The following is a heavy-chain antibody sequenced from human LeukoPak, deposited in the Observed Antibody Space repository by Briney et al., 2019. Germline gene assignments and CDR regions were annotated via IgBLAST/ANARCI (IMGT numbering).Heavy chain of an antibody. CDR1: GGSFSGYY. V-gene: IGHV4-34*01. CDR3: ARYDFWSGYYLDY. J-gene: IGHJ4*02. Sequence: SETLSLTCAVYGGSFSGYYWSWIRRPPGKGLEWIGEINHSGSTNYNPSLKSRVTISVDTSKNQFSLKLSSVTAADTAVYYCARYDFWSGYYLDYWGQGTLVTVSS. D-gene: IGHD3-3*01. CDR2: INHSGST.